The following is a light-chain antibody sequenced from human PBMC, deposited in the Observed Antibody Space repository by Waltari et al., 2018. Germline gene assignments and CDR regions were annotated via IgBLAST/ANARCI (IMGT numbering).Light chain of an antibody. Sequence: QSVLTQPPSLSAAPGQRVTVSCSGSSSHIATNYVSWYQQFPGTAPKLLISDRDERPSGIPDRFSASKSGTSATLGITGLQTGDEADYFCGTWDSSLRAYVFGTGTEVTVL. CDR3: GTWDSSLRAYV. CDR1: SSHIATNY. V-gene: IGLV1-51*01. J-gene: IGLJ1*01. CDR2: DRD.